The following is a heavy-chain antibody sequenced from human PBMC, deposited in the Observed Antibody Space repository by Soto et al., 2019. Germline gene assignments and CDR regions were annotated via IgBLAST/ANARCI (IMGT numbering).Heavy chain of an antibody. J-gene: IGHJ4*02. V-gene: IGHV1-69*01. Sequence: SVKVYCKASGGTFSSYAISWVRQAPGQVLEWMGGIIPIFGTANYAQKLQGRVTITADESTSTAYMELSSLRSEDTAVYYCARAFERYYYDSSGYPVLGYWGQGTLVTVSS. CDR3: ARAFERYYYDSSGYPVLGY. CDR2: IIPIFGTA. D-gene: IGHD3-22*01. CDR1: GGTFSSYA.